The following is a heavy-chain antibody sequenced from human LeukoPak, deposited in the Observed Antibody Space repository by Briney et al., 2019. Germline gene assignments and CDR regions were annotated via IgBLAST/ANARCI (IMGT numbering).Heavy chain of an antibody. CDR2: IYSGGST. Sequence: GGSLRLSCAASGFTVSSNYMSWVRQAPGKGLEWVSVIYSGGSTYYADSVKGRFTISRDNSKNTLYLQMNSLRAEDTAVYYCARDSRLLTGYMDVWGKGTTVTISS. V-gene: IGHV3-53*01. CDR3: ARDSRLLTGYMDV. D-gene: IGHD6-25*01. J-gene: IGHJ6*03. CDR1: GFTVSSNY.